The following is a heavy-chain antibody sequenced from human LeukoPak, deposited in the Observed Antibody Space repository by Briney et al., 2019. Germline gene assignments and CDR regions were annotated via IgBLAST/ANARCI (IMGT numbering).Heavy chain of an antibody. J-gene: IGHJ4*02. D-gene: IGHD2-2*01. Sequence: YPGRSLRLSCAASGFNFGDFAMHWVRQAPGKGLEWVSGITWNSGTIVYADSVKGRFTISRDNAKNSLYLQMNSLRAEDTAVYYCARGRGANQLLREGFDYWGQGTLVTVSS. CDR3: ARGRGANQLLREGFDY. CDR1: GFNFGDFA. CDR2: ITWNSGTI. V-gene: IGHV3-9*01.